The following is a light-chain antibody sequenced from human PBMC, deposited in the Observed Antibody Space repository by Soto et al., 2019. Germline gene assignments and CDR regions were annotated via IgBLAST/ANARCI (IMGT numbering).Light chain of an antibody. J-gene: IGKJ1*01. CDR1: QSLFSRSNNKNF. V-gene: IGKV4-1*01. Sequence: DIVVTQSPDSLALSLGETATISCTSSQSLFSRSNNKNFLAWYRQKPGQPPELLISWASNREFGVPDRFSGSGSGTNFPLTLTRLQAEDVAVYYWQQYHSAPRTFGQGTKVEIK. CDR3: QQYHSAPRT. CDR2: WAS.